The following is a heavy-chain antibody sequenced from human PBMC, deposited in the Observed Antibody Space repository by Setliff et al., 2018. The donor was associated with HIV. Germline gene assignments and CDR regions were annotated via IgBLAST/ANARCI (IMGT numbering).Heavy chain of an antibody. J-gene: IGHJ6*02. CDR3: ARDRKTYYNFWSAYFERGMDV. V-gene: IGHV1-3*04. D-gene: IGHD3-3*01. CDR2: INTGNGNT. Sequence: ASVKVSCKASGYTFTKYAMHWVRQAPGQRLEWMGWINTGNGNTKYSQKFQGRVTITRDTSASTVYMHMSSLRSEDTALYYCARDRKTYYNFWSAYFERGMDVWGQGTTVTVSS. CDR1: GYTFTKYA.